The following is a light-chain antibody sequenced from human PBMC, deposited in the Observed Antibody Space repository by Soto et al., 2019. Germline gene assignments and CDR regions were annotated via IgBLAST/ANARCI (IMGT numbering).Light chain of an antibody. Sequence: EIVFTQSPGTLSLSPGESATLSCRASQSVSNNYLAWYQQKPGQAPRLLIYGASNRATGIPDRFSGSGSGTDFTLTISRLEPEDFAVYYCQQYGSSGTFGQGT. V-gene: IGKV3-20*01. J-gene: IGKJ1*01. CDR2: GAS. CDR3: QQYGSSGT. CDR1: QSVSNNY.